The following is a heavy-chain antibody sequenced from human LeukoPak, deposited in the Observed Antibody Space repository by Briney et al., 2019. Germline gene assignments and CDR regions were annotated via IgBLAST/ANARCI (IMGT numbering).Heavy chain of an antibody. CDR1: GGSISSYY. J-gene: IGHJ4*02. D-gene: IGHD5-18*01. CDR3: ARGDTAMVPIDY. V-gene: IGHV4-59*08. Sequence: TSETLSLTCTVSGGSISSYYWSWIRQPPGKGLEWIGYIYYSGSTNYNPSLKSRVTISVDTSKNQFSLKLSSVTAADTAVYYCARGDTAMVPIDYWGQGTLVTVSS. CDR2: IYYSGST.